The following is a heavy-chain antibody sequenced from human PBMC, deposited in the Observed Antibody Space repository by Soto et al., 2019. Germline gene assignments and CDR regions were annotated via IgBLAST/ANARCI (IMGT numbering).Heavy chain of an antibody. CDR3: ARDGPLLWFGELSSYYYYGMDV. D-gene: IGHD3-10*01. CDR1: GFTFSSYW. CDR2: IKQDGSEK. J-gene: IGHJ6*02. Sequence: GGSLRLSCAASGFTFSSYWMSWVRQAPGKGLEWVANIKQDGSEKYYVDSVKGRFTISRDNAKNSLYLQMNSLRAEDTAVYYCARDGPLLWFGELSSYYYYGMDVWGQGTTVTVSS. V-gene: IGHV3-7*05.